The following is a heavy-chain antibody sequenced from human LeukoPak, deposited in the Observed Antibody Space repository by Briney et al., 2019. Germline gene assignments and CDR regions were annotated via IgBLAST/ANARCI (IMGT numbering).Heavy chain of an antibody. Sequence: PGGSLRLSCVASGFTFSNYGMHWVRQAPGKGLEWVAVIWYDGSNEYYADSVKGRFTISRDNSKNTLFLQMNSLRAEDTAVYYCARDGDYWGQGTLVTVSS. CDR3: ARDGDY. J-gene: IGHJ4*02. V-gene: IGHV3-33*01. CDR1: GFTFSNYG. CDR2: IWYDGSNE.